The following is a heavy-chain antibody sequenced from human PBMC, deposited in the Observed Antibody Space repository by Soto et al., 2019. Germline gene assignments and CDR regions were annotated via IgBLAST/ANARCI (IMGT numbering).Heavy chain of an antibody. J-gene: IGHJ4*02. D-gene: IGHD3-3*01. Sequence: PSATLSLTCTVSGGSISSGGYYWSWIRQHPGKGLEWIGYIYYSGSTYYNPSLKSRVTISVDTSKNQFSLKLNSVTAADTAVYYCARDRPWSGLDYWGQGTLVTVS. CDR1: GGSISSGGYY. CDR3: ARDRPWSGLDY. V-gene: IGHV4-31*03. CDR2: IYYSGST.